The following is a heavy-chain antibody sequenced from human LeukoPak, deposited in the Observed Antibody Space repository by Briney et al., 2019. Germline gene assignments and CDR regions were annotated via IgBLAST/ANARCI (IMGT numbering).Heavy chain of an antibody. D-gene: IGHD7-27*01. CDR3: AREHAGDRNGYYYYYMDV. V-gene: IGHV4-59*12. Sequence: SETLSLTCTVSGGSISSYYWSWIRQPPGKGLEWIGYIYYSGSTNYNPSLKSRVIVSVDTSKNQFSLKLSSVTAADTAVYYCAREHAGDRNGYYYYYMDVWGKGTTVTISS. CDR2: IYYSGST. CDR1: GGSISSYY. J-gene: IGHJ6*03.